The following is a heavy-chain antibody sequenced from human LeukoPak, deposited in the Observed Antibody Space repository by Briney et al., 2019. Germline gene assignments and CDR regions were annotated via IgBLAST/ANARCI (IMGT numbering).Heavy chain of an antibody. CDR3: ANYCSGGSCYSGGTGWFDP. CDR2: IYYSGST. D-gene: IGHD2-15*01. Sequence: SETLSLTCTVSGGSISSYYWSWIRQPPGKGLEWIGYIYYSGSTNYNPSLKSRVTISVDTSENQFSLKLSSVTAADTAVYYCANYCSGGSCYSGGTGWFDPWGQGTLVTVSS. CDR1: GGSISSYY. V-gene: IGHV4-59*08. J-gene: IGHJ5*02.